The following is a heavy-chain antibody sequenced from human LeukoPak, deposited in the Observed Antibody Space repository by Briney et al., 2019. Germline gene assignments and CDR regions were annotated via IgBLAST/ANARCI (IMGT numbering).Heavy chain of an antibody. CDR2: FDPEDGET. CDR1: GYTLTELS. CDR3: ATWIYCSGGSCYPSSFFG. D-gene: IGHD2-15*01. V-gene: IGHV1-24*01. Sequence: ASVKVSCKVSGYTLTELSVHWVRQAPGKGLEWMGGFDPEDGETIYAQKFQGRVTMTEDTSTDTAYMELSSLRSEDTAVYYCATWIYCSGGSCYPSSFFGWGQGTLVTVSS. J-gene: IGHJ4*02.